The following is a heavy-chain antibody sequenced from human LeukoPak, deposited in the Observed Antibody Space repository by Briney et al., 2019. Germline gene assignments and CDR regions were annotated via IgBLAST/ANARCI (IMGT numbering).Heavy chain of an antibody. D-gene: IGHD6-19*01. CDR3: ARDHSSGWLGMDV. CDR1: GFTVSSNY. CDR2: IYSGGST. J-gene: IGHJ6*02. Sequence: PGGSLRLSCAASGFTVSSNYMSWVRQAPGQGLEWVSVIYSGGSTYYADSVKGRFTISRDNSKNTLYLQMNSLRAEDTAVYYCARDHSSGWLGMDVWGQGTTVTVSS. V-gene: IGHV3-66*01.